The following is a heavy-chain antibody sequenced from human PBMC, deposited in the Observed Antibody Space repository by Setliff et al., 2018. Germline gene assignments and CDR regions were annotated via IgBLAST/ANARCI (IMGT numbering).Heavy chain of an antibody. Sequence: GGSLRLSCAASGFTFSSYAMTWVRQAPGKGLEWVSSISGSGRTTYYAASVKGRLTVSRDNSRNTLFLQMNSLRADDTAVYFCVNARMVTTWGRAYWGQGTLVTVSS. D-gene: IGHD4-17*01. CDR3: VNARMVTTWGRAY. J-gene: IGHJ4*02. CDR1: GFTFSSYA. V-gene: IGHV3-23*01. CDR2: ISGSGRTT.